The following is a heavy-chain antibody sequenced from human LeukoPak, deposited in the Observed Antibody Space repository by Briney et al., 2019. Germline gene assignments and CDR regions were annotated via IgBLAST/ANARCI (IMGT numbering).Heavy chain of an antibody. CDR1: GGTFSSYA. J-gene: IGHJ5*02. Sequence: SVKVSCKASGGTFSSYAISWVRQAPGQGLEWMGGIIPIFGTANYAQKFQGRVTITADESTSTAYMELSSLRSEDTAVYYCARGDYDSSGYYSGWFDPWGQGTLVTVSS. CDR3: ARGDYDSSGYYSGWFDP. V-gene: IGHV1-69*13. CDR2: IIPIFGTA. D-gene: IGHD3-22*01.